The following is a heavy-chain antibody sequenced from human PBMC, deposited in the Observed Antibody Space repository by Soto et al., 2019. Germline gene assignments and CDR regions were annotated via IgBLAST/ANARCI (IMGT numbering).Heavy chain of an antibody. CDR2: ISSSGSTI. D-gene: IGHD6-13*01. CDR3: ASPLPYSSSWYADYYYGMDV. J-gene: IGHJ6*02. V-gene: IGHV3-11*01. Sequence: PGGSLRLSCAASGFTFSDYYMSWIRQAPGKGLEWVSYISSSGSTIYYADSVKGRFTISRDNAKNSLYLQMNSLRAEDTAVYYCASPLPYSSSWYADYYYGMDVWCQGXTVTVYS. CDR1: GFTFSDYY.